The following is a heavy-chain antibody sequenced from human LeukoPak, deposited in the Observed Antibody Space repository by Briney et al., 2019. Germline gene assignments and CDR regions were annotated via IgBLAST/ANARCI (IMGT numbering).Heavy chain of an antibody. D-gene: IGHD2-2*01. CDR1: GGSISSGGYS. V-gene: IGHV4-30-2*01. CDR3: ARVGYYAIDY. Sequence: SETLSLTCAVSGGSISSGGYSWSWIRQPPGKGLEWIGYIYHSGSTYYNPSLKSRVTISVDRSKNQFSLKLSSVTAADTAVYYCARVGYYAIDYWGQGTLVTVSS. CDR2: IYHSGST. J-gene: IGHJ4*02.